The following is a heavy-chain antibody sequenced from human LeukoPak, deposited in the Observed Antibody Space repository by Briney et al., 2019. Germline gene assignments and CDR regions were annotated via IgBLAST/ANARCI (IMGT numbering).Heavy chain of an antibody. J-gene: IGHJ3*02. CDR2: IYYSGST. CDR3: ARKLWFGESLDAFDI. CDR1: GGSISSYY. D-gene: IGHD3-10*01. V-gene: IGHV4-59*01. Sequence: SETLSLTCTVSGGSISSYYWSWIRQPPGKGLEWIGYIYYSGSTNYNPSLKSRVTISVDTSKNQFSLKLSSVTAADTAVYYCARKLWFGESLDAFDIWGQGTTVTVSS.